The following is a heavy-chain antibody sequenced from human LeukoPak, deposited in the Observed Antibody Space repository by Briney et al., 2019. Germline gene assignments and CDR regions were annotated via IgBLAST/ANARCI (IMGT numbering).Heavy chain of an antibody. J-gene: IGHJ3*02. Sequence: GGSLRLSCAASRFTFSSYSMNWVRQAPGKGLEWVSSISSSGSYIYYADSVKGRFTISRDNAKNSLYLQMNSLRAEDTAVYYCAREYCSGGSCHDHDAFGIWGQGTMVTVSS. CDR3: AREYCSGGSCHDHDAFGI. CDR1: RFTFSSYS. CDR2: ISSSGSYI. D-gene: IGHD2-15*01. V-gene: IGHV3-21*01.